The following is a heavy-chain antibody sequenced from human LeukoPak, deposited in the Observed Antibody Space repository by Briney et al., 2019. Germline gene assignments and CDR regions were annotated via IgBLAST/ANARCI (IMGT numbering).Heavy chain of an antibody. CDR2: ISYDGSNK. V-gene: IGHV3-30*04. Sequence: GGSLTLSCGASGFTFSSYAMHWVRQAPGKGLEWVAVISYDGSNKYYADPVKGRFTISRDNSKNTLYPKMNSPRAEDTAVYYCERGLADYFDYWGQGTLVTVSS. CDR1: GFTFSSYA. J-gene: IGHJ4*02. D-gene: IGHD6-19*01. CDR3: ERGLADYFDY.